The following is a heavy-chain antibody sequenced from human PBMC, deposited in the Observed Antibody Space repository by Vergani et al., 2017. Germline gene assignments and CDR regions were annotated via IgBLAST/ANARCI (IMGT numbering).Heavy chain of an antibody. CDR3: ARASIVVVPAAHFDY. D-gene: IGHD2-2*01. CDR1: GYTFTSYG. J-gene: IGHJ4*02. Sequence: QVQLVQSGAEVKKPGASVKVSCKASGYTFTSYGISWVRQAPGQGLEWMGWISAYNGNTNYAQKLQGRVTMTTDTSTSTAYMELRSLRSADTAVYYCARASIVVVPAAHFDYWGQGTLVTVSS. CDR2: ISAYNGNT. V-gene: IGHV1-18*01.